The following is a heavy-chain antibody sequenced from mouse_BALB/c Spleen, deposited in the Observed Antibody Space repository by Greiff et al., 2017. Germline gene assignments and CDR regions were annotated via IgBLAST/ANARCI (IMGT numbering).Heavy chain of an antibody. Sequence: QVQLQQSGPSLVQPSQSLSITCTVSGFSLTSYGVHWVRQSPGKGLEWLGVIWRGGSTDYNAAFMSRLSITKDNSKSQVFFKMNSLQADDTAIYYCAKGAYYGNYVFAYWGQGTLVTVSA. J-gene: IGHJ3*01. CDR1: GFSLTSYG. CDR2: IWRGGST. D-gene: IGHD2-10*01. V-gene: IGHV2-5-1*01. CDR3: AKGAYYGNYVFAY.